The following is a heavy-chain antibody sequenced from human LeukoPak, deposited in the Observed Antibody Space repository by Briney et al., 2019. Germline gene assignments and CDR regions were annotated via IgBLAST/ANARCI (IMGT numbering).Heavy chain of an antibody. V-gene: IGHV6-1*01. D-gene: IGHD5-12*01. CDR3: ARRGYNDYETAFDY. Sequence: SQTLSLTCAISGDSVSSNSAAWNWIRQSPSRGLEWLGRTYYRSKWYNDYAVSVKSRITINPDTSKNQFSLKLSSVTATDTAVYYCARRGYNDYETAFDYWGQGTLVTVSS. CDR1: GDSVSSNSAA. CDR2: TYYRSKWYN. J-gene: IGHJ4*02.